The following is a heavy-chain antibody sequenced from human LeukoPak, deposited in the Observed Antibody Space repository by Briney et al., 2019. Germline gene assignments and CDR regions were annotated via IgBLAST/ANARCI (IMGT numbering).Heavy chain of an antibody. V-gene: IGHV3-30-3*01. J-gene: IGHJ3*02. CDR2: ISYDGSNK. D-gene: IGHD6-25*01. CDR3: ATTLGRIAAAADAFDI. Sequence: GGSLRLSCVASGFTFRNYYMHWVRQAPGKGLEWVAVISYDGSNKYYADSVKGRFTISRDNSENTLYLQMNSLRAEDTAVYYCATTLGRIAAAADAFDIWGQGTMVTVSS. CDR1: GFTFRNYY.